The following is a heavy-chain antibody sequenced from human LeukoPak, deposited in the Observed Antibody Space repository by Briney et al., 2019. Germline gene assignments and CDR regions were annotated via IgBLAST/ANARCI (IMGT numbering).Heavy chain of an antibody. CDR3: AGYGGSYPYYMDV. CDR1: GFTFSNAW. V-gene: IGHV3-23*01. J-gene: IGHJ6*03. D-gene: IGHD1-26*01. CDR2: ISGSASST. Sequence: GGSLRLSCAASGFTFSNAWMSWVRQAPGKGLEWVSAISGSASSTYYADSVRGRFTISRDNSKNTLYLQMNSLRAEDTAVYYCAGYGGSYPYYMDVWGKGTTVTISS.